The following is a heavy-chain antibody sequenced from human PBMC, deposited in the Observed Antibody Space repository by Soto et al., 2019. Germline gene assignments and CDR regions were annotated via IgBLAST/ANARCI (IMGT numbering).Heavy chain of an antibody. D-gene: IGHD1-1*01. CDR1: GFTISGNA. Sequence: GVLRLSCAASGFTISGNAMYWVRQAPGKGLEWVSGISERGDTTHYADSVKGRFTISRDTSKNTLYLQLNALRVDDTAVYYCAKDKPGTTSFDYWGQGTLVTVSS. CDR2: ISERGDTT. CDR3: AKDKPGTTSFDY. J-gene: IGHJ4*02. V-gene: IGHV3-23*01.